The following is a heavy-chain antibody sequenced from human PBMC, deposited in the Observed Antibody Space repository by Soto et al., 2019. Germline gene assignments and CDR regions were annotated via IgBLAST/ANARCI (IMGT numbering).Heavy chain of an antibody. CDR2: IYWSGDE. V-gene: IGHV2-5*01. D-gene: IGHD6-6*01. Sequence: SGPTLVNPTQTLTLTCSFSGFSLSTSGVGVGLIRQSPGKALEWLALIYWSGDEHYRPSLKSRLSIIKDTSKNHVVLIMTDMDPVDTATYYCARGLATLPVFAFDIWGQGTMVTV. CDR3: ARGLATLPVFAFDI. J-gene: IGHJ3*02. CDR1: GFSLSTSGVG.